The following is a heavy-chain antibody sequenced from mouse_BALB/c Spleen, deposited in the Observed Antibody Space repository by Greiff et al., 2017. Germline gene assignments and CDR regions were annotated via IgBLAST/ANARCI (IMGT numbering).Heavy chain of an antibody. V-gene: IGHV5-4*02. CDR1: GFTFSDYY. Sequence: EVHLVESGGGLVKPGGSLKLSCAASGFTFSDYYMYWVRQTPEKRLEWVATISDGGSYTYYPDSVKGRFTISRDNAKNNLYLQMSSLKSEDTAMYYCARVTTAGYYAMDYWGQGTSVTVSS. CDR3: ARVTTAGYYAMDY. D-gene: IGHD1-2*01. CDR2: ISDGGSYT. J-gene: IGHJ4*01.